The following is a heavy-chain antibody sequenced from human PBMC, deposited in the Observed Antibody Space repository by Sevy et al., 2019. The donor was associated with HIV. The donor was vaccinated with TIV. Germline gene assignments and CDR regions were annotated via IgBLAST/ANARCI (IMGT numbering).Heavy chain of an antibody. D-gene: IGHD2-8*01. CDR3: ARGNQMVYAILMGYYLDY. V-gene: IGHV3-30-3*01. CDR1: GFTFSSYA. J-gene: IGHJ4*02. CDR2: ISYDGSNK. Sequence: GGSLRLSCAASGFTFSSYAMHWVRQAPGKGLEWVAVISYDGSNKYYADSVKGRFTISRDNSKNTLYLQMNSLRAEDTAVYYCARGNQMVYAILMGYYLDYWGQGTLVTVSS.